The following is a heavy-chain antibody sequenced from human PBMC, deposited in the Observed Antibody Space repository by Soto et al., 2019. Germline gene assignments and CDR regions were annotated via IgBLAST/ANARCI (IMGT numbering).Heavy chain of an antibody. D-gene: IGHD5-12*01. CDR2: IIPIFGTA. CDR1: GYTFTSYG. CDR3: AREVRRDGYN. Sequence: SVKVSCKASGYTFTSYGISWVRQAPGQGLEWMGGIIPIFGTANYAQKFQGRVTITADESTSTAYMELSSLRSEDTAVYYCAREVRRDGYNWGQGTLVTVSS. V-gene: IGHV1-69*13. J-gene: IGHJ4*02.